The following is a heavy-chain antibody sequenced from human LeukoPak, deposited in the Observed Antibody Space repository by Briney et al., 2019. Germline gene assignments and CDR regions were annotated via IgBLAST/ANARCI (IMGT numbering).Heavy chain of an antibody. CDR2: IIPIFGTA. Sequence: GPSVKVSGKASGGTFSSYAISWVRQAPGQGLEWMGGIIPIFGTANYAQKFQGRVTITADKSTSTAYMELSSLRSEDTAVYYCARDIEGSGGYCSGGSCFYGMDVWGKGTTVTVSS. CDR3: ARDIEGSGGYCSGGSCFYGMDV. J-gene: IGHJ6*04. V-gene: IGHV1-69*06. CDR1: GGTFSSYA. D-gene: IGHD2-15*01.